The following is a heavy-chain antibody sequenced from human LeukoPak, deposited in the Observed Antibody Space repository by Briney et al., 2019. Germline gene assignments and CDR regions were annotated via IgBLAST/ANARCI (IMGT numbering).Heavy chain of an antibody. CDR2: TYYRSTWYN. Sequence: SQTLSLTCAISGDSFSSNSVTWNWIRQSPLRGLEWLGRTYYRSTWYNDYAVSVRGRITVNPDTSKNQFSPHLNSVTPEDTAVYYCARRLTQYDCFDPWGQGILVTVSS. D-gene: IGHD2-2*01. CDR1: GDSFSSNSVT. CDR3: ARRLTQYDCFDP. V-gene: IGHV6-1*01. J-gene: IGHJ5*02.